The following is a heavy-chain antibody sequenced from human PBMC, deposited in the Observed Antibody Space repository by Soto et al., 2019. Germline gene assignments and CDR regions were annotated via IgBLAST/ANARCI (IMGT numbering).Heavy chain of an antibody. CDR2: ISYDGSNK. CDR3: ARDSRDYGDRNFDY. Sequence: GGSLRLSCAASGFTFSSYAMHWVRQAPGKGLEWVAVISYDGSNKYYADSVKGRFTISRDNSKNTLYLQMNSLRAEDTAVYYCARDSRDYGDRNFDYWGQGTLVTVSS. CDR1: GFTFSSYA. D-gene: IGHD4-17*01. V-gene: IGHV3-30-3*01. J-gene: IGHJ4*02.